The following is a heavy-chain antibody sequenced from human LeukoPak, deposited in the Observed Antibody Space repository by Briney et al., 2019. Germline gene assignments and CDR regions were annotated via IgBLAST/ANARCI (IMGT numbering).Heavy chain of an antibody. J-gene: IGHJ3*02. CDR3: AKDFRMTAEGYDAFDI. D-gene: IGHD6-13*01. Sequence: GGSLRLSCAASGFTFDDYGMSWVRQAPGKGLEWVAIISYDDNNEYYADSVKGRFTISRDNSKNTLYLQMNSLRVEDAAVYYCAKDFRMTAEGYDAFDIWGQGTVVTVSS. CDR2: ISYDDNNE. CDR1: GFTFDDYG. V-gene: IGHV3-30*18.